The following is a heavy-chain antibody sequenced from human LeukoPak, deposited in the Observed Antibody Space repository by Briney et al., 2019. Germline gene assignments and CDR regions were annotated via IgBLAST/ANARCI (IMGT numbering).Heavy chain of an antibody. CDR1: GFSFSDYY. CDR2: IDGSSTFT. Sequence: GGSLRLSCAASGFSFSDYYMSWIRQAPGKGLEWLSYIDGSSTFTNYADSVKGRFTISRDNSKNSLYLQMNSLRTEDTSLYYCAKSRNYGSGSYLDYWGPGTLVTVSS. D-gene: IGHD3-10*01. CDR3: AKSRNYGSGSYLDY. J-gene: IGHJ4*02. V-gene: IGHV3-11*03.